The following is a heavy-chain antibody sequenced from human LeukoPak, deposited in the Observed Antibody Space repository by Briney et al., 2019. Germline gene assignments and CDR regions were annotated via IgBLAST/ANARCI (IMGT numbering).Heavy chain of an antibody. V-gene: IGHV5-51*01. CDR3: ARVGYCSGGSCHYFDY. D-gene: IGHD2-15*01. CDR1: GYSFTSYW. Sequence: GESLKISCKGSGYSFTSYWIGWVRQMPGKGLEWMGIIYPGDSDTRYSPSFQGQVTISADKSICTAYLQWSSLKASDTAMYYCARVGYCSGGSCHYFDYWGQGTLVTVSS. J-gene: IGHJ4*02. CDR2: IYPGDSDT.